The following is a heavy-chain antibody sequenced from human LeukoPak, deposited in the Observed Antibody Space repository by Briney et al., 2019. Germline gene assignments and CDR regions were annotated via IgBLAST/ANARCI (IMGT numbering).Heavy chain of an antibody. CDR1: GFTFSTYW. J-gene: IGHJ4*02. CDR2: IKSDGSST. CDR3: ARIGYSYGPFDY. Sequence: GGSLRLSCAASGFTFSTYWMHWVRQAPGKGLVWVSHIKSDGSSTSYADSVKGRFTISRDNAKNTLYLQMNSLRAEDTAVYYCARIGYSYGPFDYWGQGTLVTVSS. D-gene: IGHD5-18*01. V-gene: IGHV3-74*01.